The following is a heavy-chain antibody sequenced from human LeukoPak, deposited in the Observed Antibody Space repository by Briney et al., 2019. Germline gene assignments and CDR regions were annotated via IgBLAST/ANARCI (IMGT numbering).Heavy chain of an antibody. CDR2: IYYSGST. J-gene: IGHJ4*02. D-gene: IGHD6-19*01. CDR1: GGSISSGDYY. Sequence: SETLSLTCTVSGGSISSGDYYWSWIRQPPGKGLEWIGYIYYSGSTYYNPSLKSRVTISVDTSKNQFSLKLSSVTAADTAVYYCAPLGSGWYDFDYWGQGTLVTVSS. V-gene: IGHV4-30-4*01. CDR3: APLGSGWYDFDY.